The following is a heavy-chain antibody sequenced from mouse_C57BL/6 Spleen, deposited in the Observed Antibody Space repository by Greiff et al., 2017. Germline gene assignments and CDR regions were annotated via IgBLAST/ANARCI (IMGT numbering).Heavy chain of an antibody. CDR3: ARNYDDDVSYYFDY. J-gene: IGHJ2*01. V-gene: IGHV1-81*01. D-gene: IGHD2-4*01. CDR1: GYTFTSYG. CDR2: IYPRSGNT. Sequence: QVHVKQSGAELARPGASVKLSCKASGYTFTSYGISWVKQRTGQGLEWIGEIYPRSGNTYYNEKFKGKATLTADKSSSTAYMELRSLTSEDSAVYFCARNYDDDVSYYFDYWGQGTTLTVSS.